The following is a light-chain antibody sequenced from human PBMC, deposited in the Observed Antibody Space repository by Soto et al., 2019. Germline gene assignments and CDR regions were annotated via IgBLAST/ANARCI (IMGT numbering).Light chain of an antibody. CDR3: TSYTTSRTYV. CDR1: SSDVGSYNY. V-gene: IGLV2-14*03. Sequence: QSVLAQPASVSGSPGQSITIFCTGTSSDVGSYNYVSWYQQHPGRAPKLMIYDVTNRPSGVSNRFSGSKSGSTASLTISGLQAEDEADYLCTSYTTSRTYVFGTGTKLTVL. CDR2: DVT. J-gene: IGLJ1*01.